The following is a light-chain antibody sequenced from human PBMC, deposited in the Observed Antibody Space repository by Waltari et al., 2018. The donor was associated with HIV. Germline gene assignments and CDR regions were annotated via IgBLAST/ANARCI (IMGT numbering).Light chain of an antibody. CDR1: QSVSSN. Sequence: EIVMTQSPATLSVSPGDRATLSCRASQSVSSNLAWYQQKPGQAPRLLIYRASTRATGVPARFSGSGSGTEFTLTISSLQSDDFATYYCQHYNTLSWTFGQGTKVEIK. J-gene: IGKJ1*01. CDR2: RAS. CDR3: QHYNTLSWT. V-gene: IGKV3-15*01.